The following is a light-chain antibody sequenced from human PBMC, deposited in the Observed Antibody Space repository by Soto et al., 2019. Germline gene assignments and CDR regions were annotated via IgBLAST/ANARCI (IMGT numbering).Light chain of an antibody. Sequence: QSVLTQPPSASGSPGQSVTISCTGTSSDVGGYNYVSWYQQHPDKAPKLMIYEVSKRPSGVPDRFSGSKSGNTASLTVSGLQGEDEADYYCSSYAGRGNLVFGGGTQLTVL. V-gene: IGLV2-8*01. CDR1: SSDVGGYNY. CDR3: SSYAGRGNLV. CDR2: EVS. J-gene: IGLJ2*01.